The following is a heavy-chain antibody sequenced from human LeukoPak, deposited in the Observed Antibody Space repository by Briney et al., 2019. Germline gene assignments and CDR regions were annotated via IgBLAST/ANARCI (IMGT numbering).Heavy chain of an antibody. Sequence: ASVKVSCKASGYSFTSYGISWVRQAPGQGLEWMGWISGYNGDIKYAQKFQGRVTLTTDTSTSTAYMEMRSLRSDDMAVYYCASDLALLRLFDYWGQGTLVTVSS. CDR3: ASDLALLRLFDY. J-gene: IGHJ4*02. CDR1: GYSFTSYG. V-gene: IGHV1-18*03. CDR2: ISGYNGDI.